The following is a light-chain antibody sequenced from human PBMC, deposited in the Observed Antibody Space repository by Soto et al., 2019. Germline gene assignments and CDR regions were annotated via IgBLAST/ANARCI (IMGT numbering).Light chain of an antibody. Sequence: QSALTQPASVSGSPGQSITISCTGTSSDVGGYNYVSWYQQHPGKAPKLMIYDVSNRPSGVSNRFSGSKSGNTASLTISGLQAEDEADYYCSSYASNREVVFGGGTKLTVL. CDR1: SSDVGGYNY. J-gene: IGLJ2*01. V-gene: IGLV2-14*01. CDR3: SSYASNREVV. CDR2: DVS.